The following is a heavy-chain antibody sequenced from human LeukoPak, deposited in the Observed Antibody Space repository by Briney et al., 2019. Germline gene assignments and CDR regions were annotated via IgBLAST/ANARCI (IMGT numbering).Heavy chain of an antibody. CDR1: GGSISSSNW. D-gene: IGHD2-2*01. CDR2: INHSGST. Sequence: PSETLSLTCAVSGGSISSSNWWSWVRQPPGKGLEWIGEINHSGSTNYNPSLKSRVTISVDTSKNQFSLKLSSVTAADTAVYYCARGEGGDVVPAASDFDYWGQGTLVTVSS. CDR3: ARGEGGDVVPAASDFDY. V-gene: IGHV4-4*02. J-gene: IGHJ4*02.